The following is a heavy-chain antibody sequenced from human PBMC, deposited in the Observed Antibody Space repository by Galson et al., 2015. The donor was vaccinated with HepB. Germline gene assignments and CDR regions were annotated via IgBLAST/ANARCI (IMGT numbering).Heavy chain of an antibody. J-gene: IGHJ4*02. Sequence: SLRLSCAPSGFTFTSYNMNWVRQSPVKGLEWLAIISDDGKTAFYADSVKGRFTISRDNSKNTLSLQMNSLRPDDTAVYYCARDSNWNFDYWGQGTLVTVSS. CDR1: GFTFTSYN. CDR3: ARDSNWNFDY. D-gene: IGHD1-1*01. V-gene: IGHV3-30*01. CDR2: ISDDGKTA.